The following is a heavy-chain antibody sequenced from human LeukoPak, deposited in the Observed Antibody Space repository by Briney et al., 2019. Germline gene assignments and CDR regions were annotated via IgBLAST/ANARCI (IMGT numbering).Heavy chain of an antibody. D-gene: IGHD5-12*01. CDR2: VSGSGGST. V-gene: IGHV3-23*01. J-gene: IGHJ4*02. Sequence: GGSLRLSCAASGFTFSSYAMSWVRQAPGKGLEWVSGVSGSGGSTYYADSVKGRFTISRDDSKNTLYLQMNSLRAEDTAVYYCAKDLDIVATITGNWGQGTLVTVSS. CDR1: GFTFSSYA. CDR3: AKDLDIVATITGN.